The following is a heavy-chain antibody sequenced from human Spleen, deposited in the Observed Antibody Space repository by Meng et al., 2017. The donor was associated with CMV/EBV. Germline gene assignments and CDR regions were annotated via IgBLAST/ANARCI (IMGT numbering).Heavy chain of an antibody. D-gene: IGHD1-26*01. CDR3: ARDDVVGATTLPNYYYYGMDV. Sequence: SVKVSCKASGGNFSTHTISWVRQAPGQGLEWMGRFIPVFNIGNYAQKFQGRVTITADKSTGTAYMELSSLRSEDTAMYYCARDDVVGATTLPNYYYYGMDVWGQGTTVTVSS. V-gene: IGHV1-69*04. J-gene: IGHJ6*02. CDR1: GGNFSTHT. CDR2: FIPVFNIG.